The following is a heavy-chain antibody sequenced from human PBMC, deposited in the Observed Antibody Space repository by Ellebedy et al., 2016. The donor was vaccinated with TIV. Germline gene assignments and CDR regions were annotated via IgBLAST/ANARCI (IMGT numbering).Heavy chain of an antibody. D-gene: IGHD3-3*01. J-gene: IGHJ3*02. CDR2: ISSSSSTI. CDR1: GFTFSSYS. V-gene: IGHV3-48*01. Sequence: GGSLRLSXAASGFTFSSYSMNWVRQAPGKGLEWVSYISSSSSTIYYADSVKGRFTISRDNAKNSLYLQMNSLRAEDTAVYYCARDRRVHDFWSGYHDAFDIWGQGTMVTVSS. CDR3: ARDRRVHDFWSGYHDAFDI.